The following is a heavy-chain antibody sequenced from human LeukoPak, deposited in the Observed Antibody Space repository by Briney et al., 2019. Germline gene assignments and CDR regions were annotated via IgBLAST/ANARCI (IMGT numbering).Heavy chain of an antibody. Sequence: PGGSLRVSCAASGFNFSDYSMSWIRQAPGKGLECISYISGSGSTKYYSDSVRGRFTISRDNAKNSLYLEIDRLKVDDTAVYYCARENPDYDNSWDWGQGTLVTVSS. CDR2: ISGSGSTK. CDR1: GFNFSDYS. V-gene: IGHV3-11*04. J-gene: IGHJ1*01. D-gene: IGHD3-16*01. CDR3: ARENPDYDNSWD.